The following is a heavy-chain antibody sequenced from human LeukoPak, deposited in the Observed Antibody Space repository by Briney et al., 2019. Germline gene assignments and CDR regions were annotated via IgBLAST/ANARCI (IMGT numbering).Heavy chain of an antibody. V-gene: IGHV4-39*01. J-gene: IGHJ3*02. CDR3: ARPRGYCSGGSCQYAFDI. CDR1: GGSISGSYY. CDR2: IDYRGST. D-gene: IGHD2-15*01. Sequence: SETLSLTCTVSGGSISGSYYWAWLRQPPGKGLEWIGNIDYRGSTYYNPSLKSRVTISVDTFKNQFSLKLSSVTAADTAVYYCARPRGYCSGGSCQYAFDIWGQGTMLTVSS.